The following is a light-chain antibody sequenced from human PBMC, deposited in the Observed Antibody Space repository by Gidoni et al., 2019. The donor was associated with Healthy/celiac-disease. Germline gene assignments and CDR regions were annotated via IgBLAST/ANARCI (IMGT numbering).Light chain of an antibody. V-gene: IGKV1-5*03. Sequence: DIQMTQSPSTLSASVGERVTITCRASQSISSWLAWYQQKPGKAPKLLIYKASSLESGVPSRFSGSGSGTEFTLTISSLQPDDFATYYCQQYNSYSPGWCTFGQGTKLEIK. CDR1: QSISSW. J-gene: IGKJ2*02. CDR3: QQYNSYSPGWCT. CDR2: KAS.